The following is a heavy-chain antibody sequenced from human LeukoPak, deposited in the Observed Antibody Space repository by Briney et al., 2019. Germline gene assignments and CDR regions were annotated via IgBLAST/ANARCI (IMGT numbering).Heavy chain of an antibody. V-gene: IGHV4-4*02. CDR3: ARDVGARLPGY. J-gene: IGHJ4*02. CDR1: GGSISSSNW. D-gene: IGHD6-6*01. Sequence: PSETLSLTCAVSGGSISSSNWWSWVRQSPGKGLEWIGEIYHTGNSNYNPSLKSRVTISVDKSKNQFSMKLISVTAEDTAFYYCARDVGARLPGYWGQGILVTVSS. CDR2: IYHTGNS.